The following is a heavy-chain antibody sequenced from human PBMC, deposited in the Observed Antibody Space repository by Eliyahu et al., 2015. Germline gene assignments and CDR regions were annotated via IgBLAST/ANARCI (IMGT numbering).Heavy chain of an antibody. Sequence: QVQLQESGPGQVKPSETLXLXCGVSGYXXSSGYYWGWLRQSPGKGLXXXGYVYPTGTTFYNLSLKSRVTISVVTSKNQFSLKLRSVTAADTAVYYCVRVGIRDGWFDPWGQGTLVTVSS. V-gene: IGHV4-38-2*01. CDR2: VYPTGTT. D-gene: IGHD2-21*01. CDR1: GYXXSSGYY. CDR3: VRVGIRDGWFDP. J-gene: IGHJ5*02.